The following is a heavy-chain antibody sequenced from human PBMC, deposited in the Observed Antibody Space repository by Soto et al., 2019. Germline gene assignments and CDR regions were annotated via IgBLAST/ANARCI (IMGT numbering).Heavy chain of an antibody. CDR2: ISHDGGDI. J-gene: IGHJ5*02. CDR1: GFTFSDYG. V-gene: IGHV3-30*03. CDR3: ARDPRNWASTSCTPHSLNNWFDP. D-gene: IGHD2-2*01. Sequence: QVQLVESGGGVVQPGTSLRLSCAPSGFTFSDYGIHWVRQSPGKGLEWVAVISHDGGDIFYADSVKGRFTISRDNSKNTLYLQMNSLKPEDTAVYYCARDPRNWASTSCTPHSLNNWFDPWGQGALVAVSS.